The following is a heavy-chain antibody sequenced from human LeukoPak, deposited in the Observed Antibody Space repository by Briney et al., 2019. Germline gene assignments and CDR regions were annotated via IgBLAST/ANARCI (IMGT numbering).Heavy chain of an antibody. CDR1: GFTFSSYW. CDR3: ARGTPGVRFLEWHV. CDR2: IKQDGSEK. D-gene: IGHD3-3*01. Sequence: PGGSLRLSCAASGFTFSSYWMSWVRQAPGKGLEWVANIKQDGSEKYYVDSMKGRFTISRDNAKNSLYLQMNSLRAEDTAVYYCARGTPGVRFLEWHVWGQGTTVTVSS. V-gene: IGHV3-7*05. J-gene: IGHJ6*02.